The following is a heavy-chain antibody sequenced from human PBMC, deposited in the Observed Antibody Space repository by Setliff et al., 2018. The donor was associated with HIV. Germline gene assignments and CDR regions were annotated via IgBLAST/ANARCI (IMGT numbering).Heavy chain of an antibody. CDR3: AKQGSGHDYYYMDV. CDR1: GFTFSSYG. Sequence: PGGSLRLSCAASGFTFSSYGMHWVRQAPGKGLEWVAFIRYDGSNKYYADSVKGRFTISRDNSKNTLYLQMNSLRAEDTAVYYCAKQGSGHDYYYMDVWGKGTTVTVSS. V-gene: IGHV3-30*02. D-gene: IGHD2-15*01. CDR2: IRYDGSNK. J-gene: IGHJ6*03.